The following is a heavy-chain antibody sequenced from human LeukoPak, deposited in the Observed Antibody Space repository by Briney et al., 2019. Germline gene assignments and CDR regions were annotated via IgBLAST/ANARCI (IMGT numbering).Heavy chain of an antibody. Sequence: PGRSLRLSCAASGFTFDDYAMHWVRQAPGKGLEWVSGISWNSGSIGYADSVKGRFTISRDNAKNSLYLQMNSLRAEDTALYYCARVDSDAGATIDYWGQGTLVTVSS. D-gene: IGHD1-26*01. CDR3: ARVDSDAGATIDY. V-gene: IGHV3-9*01. CDR1: GFTFDDYA. J-gene: IGHJ4*02. CDR2: ISWNSGSI.